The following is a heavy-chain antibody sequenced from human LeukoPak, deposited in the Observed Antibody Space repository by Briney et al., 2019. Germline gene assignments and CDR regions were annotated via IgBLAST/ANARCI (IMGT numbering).Heavy chain of an antibody. CDR3: AREQRFLEWLSNGPYYFDY. J-gene: IGHJ4*02. CDR2: IWYDGSNK. CDR1: GFTFSSYG. V-gene: IGHV3-33*01. Sequence: GGSLRLSCAASGFTFSSYGMHWVRQAPGKGLEWVAVIWYDGSNKYYADSVKGRFTISGDNSKNTLYLQMNSLRAEDTAVYYCAREQRFLEWLSNGPYYFDYWGQGTLVTVSS. D-gene: IGHD3-3*01.